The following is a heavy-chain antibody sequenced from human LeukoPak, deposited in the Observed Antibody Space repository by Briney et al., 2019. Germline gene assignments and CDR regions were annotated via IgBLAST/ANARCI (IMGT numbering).Heavy chain of an antibody. CDR1: GFTSSSYE. V-gene: IGHV3-48*03. Sequence: PGGSLRLSCAASGFTSSSYEMNWVRQAPGKGLEWVSYISSSGSTIYYADSVKGRFTISRDNAKNSLYLQMNSLRAEDTAVYYCARSRYGSYFDYWGQGTLVTVSS. CDR3: ARSRYGSYFDY. J-gene: IGHJ4*02. CDR2: ISSSGSTI. D-gene: IGHD3-10*01.